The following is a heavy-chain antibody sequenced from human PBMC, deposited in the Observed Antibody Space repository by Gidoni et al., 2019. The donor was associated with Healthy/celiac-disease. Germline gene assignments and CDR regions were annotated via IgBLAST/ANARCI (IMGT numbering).Heavy chain of an antibody. Sequence: QVQLVQSGAAVKKPGASVKVSCKASGYTFTSYYMHWVRQAPGQGLEWMGIINPSGGSRSYAQKFQGRVTMTRDTSTSTVYMELSSLRSEDTAVYYCARANRIAAAGTPLFDYWGQGTLVTVSS. J-gene: IGHJ4*02. CDR3: ARANRIAAAGTPLFDY. CDR2: INPSGGSR. D-gene: IGHD6-13*01. V-gene: IGHV1-46*01. CDR1: GYTFTSYY.